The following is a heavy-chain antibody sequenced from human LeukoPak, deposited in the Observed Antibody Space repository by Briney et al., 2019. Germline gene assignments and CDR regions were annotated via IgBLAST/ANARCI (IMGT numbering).Heavy chain of an antibody. CDR1: GFTFSSYS. J-gene: IGHJ4*02. V-gene: IGHV3-21*04. CDR3: AKTPSYYDFWSGYYLPDY. Sequence: GGSLRLSCAASGFTFSSYSMNWVRQAPGKGLEWVSSISSSSSYIYYADSVKGRFTISRDNAENSLYLQMNSLRAEDTAVYYCAKTPSYYDFWSGYYLPDYWGQGTLVTVSS. D-gene: IGHD3-3*01. CDR2: ISSSSSYI.